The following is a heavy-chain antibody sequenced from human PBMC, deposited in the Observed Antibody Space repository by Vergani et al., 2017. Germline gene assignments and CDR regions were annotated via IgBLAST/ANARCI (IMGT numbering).Heavy chain of an antibody. CDR1: GGSISSGDHC. CDR2: IFYSGTT. D-gene: IGHD6-25*01. J-gene: IGHJ6*03. V-gene: IGHV4-31*11. Sequence: QVQLQESGPGVVKPSQTLSLTCAVSGGSISSGDHCWTWTRQRPAKGLEWIGYIFYSGTTYDNPSLRSRLTISVDTSQNQFSLKLRSVTAADTAVYYCARVDTQVPATSHYYYMDVWGKGTTVVVSS. CDR3: ARVDTQVPATSHYYYMDV.